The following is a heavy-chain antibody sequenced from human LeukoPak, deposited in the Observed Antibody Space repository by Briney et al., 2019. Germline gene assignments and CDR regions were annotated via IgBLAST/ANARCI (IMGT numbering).Heavy chain of an antibody. V-gene: IGHV3-30*03. J-gene: IGHJ6*03. Sequence: GGSLRLSCAASGFTFSSYGMHWVRQAPGQGLEWVAVISYDGSNKYYADSVKGRFTISRDNSKNTLYLQMNSLRAEDTAVYYCARDRGYSGYDHYMDVWGKGTTVTVSS. CDR2: ISYDGSNK. CDR1: GFTFSSYG. D-gene: IGHD5-12*01. CDR3: ARDRGYSGYDHYMDV.